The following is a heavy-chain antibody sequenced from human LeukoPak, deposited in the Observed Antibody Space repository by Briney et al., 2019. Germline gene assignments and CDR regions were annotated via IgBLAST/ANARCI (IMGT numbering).Heavy chain of an antibody. Sequence: GGSLRPSCAASGFTFDDYGMSWVRQAPGKGLEWVSGTNWNGGSTGYADSVKGRFTISRDNAKNSLYLQMNSLRAEDTALYYCARGPCSGFHCASQEGYWGQGTLVTVSS. V-gene: IGHV3-20*04. D-gene: IGHD5-18*01. J-gene: IGHJ4*02. CDR1: GFTFDDYG. CDR3: ARGPCSGFHCASQEGY. CDR2: TNWNGGST.